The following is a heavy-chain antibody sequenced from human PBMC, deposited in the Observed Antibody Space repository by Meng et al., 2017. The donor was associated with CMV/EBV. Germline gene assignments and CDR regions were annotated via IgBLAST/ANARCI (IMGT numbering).Heavy chain of an antibody. D-gene: IGHD1-26*01. CDR2: INPSGGST. Sequence: ASVKVSCKASGYTFTSYYMHWVRQAPGQGLEWMGIINPSGGSTSYAQKFQGRVTMTRDTSTSTVYMELSSLRSEDTAVYDCARGTGIVGATGDFDIWGQGTMVTVSS. CDR1: GYTFTSYY. J-gene: IGHJ3*02. CDR3: ARGTGIVGATGDFDI. V-gene: IGHV1-46*01.